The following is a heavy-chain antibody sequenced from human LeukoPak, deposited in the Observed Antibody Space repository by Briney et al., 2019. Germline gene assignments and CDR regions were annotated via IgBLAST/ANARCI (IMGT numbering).Heavy chain of an antibody. V-gene: IGHV1-69-2*01. D-gene: IGHD2-2*01. CDR3: ATGLGYCSSTSCPDY. J-gene: IGHJ4*02. CDR2: VDPEDGET. CDR1: GYTFTDYY. Sequence: ASVKFSCKVSGYTFTDYYMHWVQQAPGKGLEWMGLVDPEDGETIYAEKFQGRVTITADTSTDTAYMELSSLRSEDTAVYYCATGLGYCSSTSCPDYWGQGTLVTVSS.